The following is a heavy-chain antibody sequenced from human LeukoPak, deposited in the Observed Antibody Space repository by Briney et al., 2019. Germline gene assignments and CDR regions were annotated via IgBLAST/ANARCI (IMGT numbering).Heavy chain of an antibody. D-gene: IGHD2-2*01. V-gene: IGHV1-18*01. Sequence: ASVKVSCKASGYSFNSHGFNWVRQAPGQGLEWMGWISGYNGNTNYALKFQGRVTMTTDTSTTTAYMELTSLRSDDTAVYYCARGPLGCSTSSCYANPDYWGQGTLVTVSS. CDR3: ARGPLGCSTSSCYANPDY. CDR1: GYSFNSHG. CDR2: ISGYNGNT. J-gene: IGHJ4*02.